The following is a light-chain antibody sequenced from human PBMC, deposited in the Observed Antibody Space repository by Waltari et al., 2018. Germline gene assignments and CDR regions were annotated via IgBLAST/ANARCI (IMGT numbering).Light chain of an antibody. Sequence: DIQMTQSPSSLSASVGDRVTITCQASHDIINYLNWEQQKPGKAPKLLIYDSSNLETGVPSRFSGSGSGTDFTFTISSLQPEDIATYYCQQYNNIPQTFGPGTRVEIK. CDR3: QQYNNIPQT. J-gene: IGKJ3*01. CDR2: DSS. V-gene: IGKV1-33*01. CDR1: HDIINY.